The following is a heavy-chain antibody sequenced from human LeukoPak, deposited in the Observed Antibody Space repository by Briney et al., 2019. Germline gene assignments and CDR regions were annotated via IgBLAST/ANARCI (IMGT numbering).Heavy chain of an antibody. CDR2: MNPKSGNT. CDR1: GYTFTGYY. J-gene: IGHJ4*02. Sequence: ASVKVSCKASGYTFTGYYMHWVRQAPGQGLEWMGWMNPKSGNTGYAQKFQGRVTMTRNTSISTAYMELSSLRSEDTAVYYYARGKQWLPPIDYWGQGTLLTVSS. CDR3: ARGKQWLPPIDY. V-gene: IGHV1-8*02. D-gene: IGHD6-19*01.